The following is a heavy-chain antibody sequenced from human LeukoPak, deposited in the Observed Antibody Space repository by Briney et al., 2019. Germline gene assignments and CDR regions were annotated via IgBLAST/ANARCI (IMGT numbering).Heavy chain of an antibody. Sequence: PSETLSLTCAVSGYSISSGYYWGWIRQPPGKGLEWIGSIYHSGSTYYSPSLKSRVTISVDTSKKQYSLKLSSVTAADTAVYYCARRCSSTSCYGAFDIWGQGTMVTVSS. CDR1: GYSISSGYY. D-gene: IGHD2-2*01. CDR2: IYHSGST. V-gene: IGHV4-38-2*01. J-gene: IGHJ3*02. CDR3: ARRCSSTSCYGAFDI.